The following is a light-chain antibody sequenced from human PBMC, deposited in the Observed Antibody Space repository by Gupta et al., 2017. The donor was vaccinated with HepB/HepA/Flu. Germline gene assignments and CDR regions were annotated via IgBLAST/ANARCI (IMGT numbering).Light chain of an antibody. J-gene: IGKJ1*01. CDR1: QSVSSN. Sequence: EIVMTQSPATLSVSPGERATLSCRASQSVSSNLAWYQQKPGQAPRLLIYGASTRATGIPARFSGSGYVTDFTLTISSRQSEDFAVYYCQHYNNWPPWTFGQGTKVDIK. CDR3: QHYNNWPPWT. CDR2: GAS. V-gene: IGKV3-15*01.